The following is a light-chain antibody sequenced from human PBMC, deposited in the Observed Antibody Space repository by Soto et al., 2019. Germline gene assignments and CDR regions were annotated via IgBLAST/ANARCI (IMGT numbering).Light chain of an antibody. CDR2: DAS. Sequence: ESVLTQSPAPLSLSPGERATLSCRASQSVSSYLTWYQQNRGQAPMLLIYDASNRATGIPARFSGSGSDTDFTLPISSLEPEDFAVYYCQQCNNWTITFGQGTRLEIK. V-gene: IGKV3-11*01. CDR3: QQCNNWTIT. CDR1: QSVSSY. J-gene: IGKJ5*01.